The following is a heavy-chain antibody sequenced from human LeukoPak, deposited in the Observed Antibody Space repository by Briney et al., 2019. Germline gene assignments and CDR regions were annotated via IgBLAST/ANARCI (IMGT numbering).Heavy chain of an antibody. V-gene: IGHV4-34*01. D-gene: IGHD5-18*01. CDR3: ARQLGYSYGYDY. J-gene: IGHJ4*02. CDR1: GGSFSGYY. Sequence: PSETLSLTCAVYGGSFSGYYWSWIRQPPGKGLEWIGEINHSGSTNYNPSLKSRVTMSVDTSKNQFSLKLSSVTAADTAVYYCARQLGYSYGYDYWGQGTLVTVSS. CDR2: INHSGST.